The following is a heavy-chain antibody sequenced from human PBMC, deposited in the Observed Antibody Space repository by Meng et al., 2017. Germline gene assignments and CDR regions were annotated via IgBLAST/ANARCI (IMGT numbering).Heavy chain of an antibody. D-gene: IGHD4-17*01. V-gene: IGHV3-48*03. CDR2: ISSSGSTI. CDR3: ATLLPYGDQNAMDY. J-gene: IGHJ4*02. Sequence: GESLKISCAASGFTFSSYEMNWVRQAPGKGLEWVSYISSSGSTISYADSVKGRFTISRDNAKNSLYLQMNSLRAEDTAVYYCATLLPYGDQNAMDYWGQGTLVTVSS. CDR1: GFTFSSYE.